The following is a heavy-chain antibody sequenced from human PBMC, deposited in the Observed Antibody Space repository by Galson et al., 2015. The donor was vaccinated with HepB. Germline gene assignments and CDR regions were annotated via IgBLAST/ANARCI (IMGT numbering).Heavy chain of an antibody. CDR3: AREPRFYYGMDV. D-gene: IGHD3-16*01. CDR1: GFSFSSYR. V-gene: IGHV3-74*01. CDR2: IKSDGSNT. J-gene: IGHJ6*02. Sequence: LRLSCAASGFSFSSYRTHWVRQAPGKGLVWVSRIKSDGSNTTYADSVKGRFTISRDNAKNTLYLQMNSLRAEDTAVYYCAREPRFYYGMDVWGQGTTVTVSS.